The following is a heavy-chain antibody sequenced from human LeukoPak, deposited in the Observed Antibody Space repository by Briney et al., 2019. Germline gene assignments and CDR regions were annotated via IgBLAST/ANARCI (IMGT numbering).Heavy chain of an antibody. V-gene: IGHV3-30-3*01. Sequence: PGGSLRLSCAASGFTFSSYAMHWVRQAPCKGLEWVAVISYDGSNKYYADSVKGRFTISRDNAKNSLYLQMNSLRGDDTAVYYYAREAMIDAFDIWGQGTMVSVSS. CDR1: GFTFSSYA. CDR2: ISYDGSNK. J-gene: IGHJ3*02. D-gene: IGHD3-22*01. CDR3: AREAMIDAFDI.